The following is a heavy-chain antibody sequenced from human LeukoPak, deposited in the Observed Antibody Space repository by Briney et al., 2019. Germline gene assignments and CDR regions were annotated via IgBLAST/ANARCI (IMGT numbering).Heavy chain of an antibody. CDR2: INTNSGGT. V-gene: IGHV1-2*02. Sequence: ASVTVSFKTSGYTFIHHYIHWVRQAPGQGLEWMGWINTNSGGTNYAQKFPGRVSMTMYTYITTAYMELNRLRSDDTAVYYCARKLDFDYWGQGTLVTVSS. CDR1: GYTFIHHY. J-gene: IGHJ4*02. CDR3: ARKLDFDY.